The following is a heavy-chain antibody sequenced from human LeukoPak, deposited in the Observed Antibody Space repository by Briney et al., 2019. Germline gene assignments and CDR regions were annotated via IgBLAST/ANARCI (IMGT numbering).Heavy chain of an antibody. CDR1: GLTFSSHW. Sequence: GGSLRLSCAASGLTFSSHWMHWVRQAPGKGLVWVSRITNDGSSATYADSVKGRFTISRDNAKNTLYLQMNSLRAEDTAVYYCARESVTMVRGVIGSSRFYYYGMDVWGQGTTVTVSS. J-gene: IGHJ6*02. CDR3: ARESVTMVRGVIGSSRFYYYGMDV. V-gene: IGHV3-74*01. D-gene: IGHD3-10*01. CDR2: ITNDGSSA.